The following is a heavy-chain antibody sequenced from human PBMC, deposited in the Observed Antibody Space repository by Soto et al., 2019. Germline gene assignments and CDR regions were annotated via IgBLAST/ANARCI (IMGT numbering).Heavy chain of an antibody. D-gene: IGHD1-26*01. CDR2: IKDSGDT. CDR1: GFTFRSYA. J-gene: IGHJ4*02. CDR3: AKDYIRGAKADPLFDY. V-gene: IGHV3-23*01. Sequence: GGSLRLSCVASGFTFRSYAMSWVRQAPGKGLEWVSGIKDSGDTYYADSVKGRFTISRDNSKNTLSLQMNSLRAEDTAVYYCAKDYIRGAKADPLFDYWGQGT.